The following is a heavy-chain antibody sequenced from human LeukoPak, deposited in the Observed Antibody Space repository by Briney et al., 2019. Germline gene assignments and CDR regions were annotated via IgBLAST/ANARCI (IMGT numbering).Heavy chain of an antibody. CDR1: GFTVSSNY. Sequence: GGSLRLSCAASGFTVSSNYMSWVRQAPGKGLEWVSVIYSGGSTYYADSVKGRFTISRDNSKNTLYLQMNSLRAEDTAAYYCARVSMALLAPDYWGQGTLVTVSS. D-gene: IGHD5/OR15-5a*01. J-gene: IGHJ4*02. CDR3: ARVSMALLAPDY. CDR2: IYSGGST. V-gene: IGHV3-66*02.